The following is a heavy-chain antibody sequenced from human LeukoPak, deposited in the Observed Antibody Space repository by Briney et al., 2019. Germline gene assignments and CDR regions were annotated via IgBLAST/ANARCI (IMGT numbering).Heavy chain of an antibody. CDR2: FDPEDGET. V-gene: IGHV1-24*01. D-gene: IGHD6-19*01. CDR3: ARDGGSGWSFDAFDI. CDR1: GYTLTELS. Sequence: ASVKVSCKVSGYTLTELSMHWVRQAPGKGLEWMGGFDPEDGETIYAQKFQGRVTITADKSTSTAYMELSSLRSEDTAVYYCARDGGSGWSFDAFDIWGQGTMVTVSS. J-gene: IGHJ3*02.